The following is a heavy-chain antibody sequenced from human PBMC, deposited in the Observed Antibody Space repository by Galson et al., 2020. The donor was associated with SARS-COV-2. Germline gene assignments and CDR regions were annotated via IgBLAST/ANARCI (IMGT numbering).Heavy chain of an antibody. J-gene: IGHJ5*02. Sequence: GSLRLSCAASGFTFSSYWMSWVRQAPGKGLEWVANIKQDGSEKYYVDSVKGRFTISRDNAKNSLYLQMNSLRAEDTAVYYCAREEDDFWSGYDWFDPWGQGTLVTVSS. CDR2: IKQDGSEK. D-gene: IGHD3-3*01. CDR1: GFTFSSYW. V-gene: IGHV3-7*01. CDR3: AREEDDFWSGYDWFDP.